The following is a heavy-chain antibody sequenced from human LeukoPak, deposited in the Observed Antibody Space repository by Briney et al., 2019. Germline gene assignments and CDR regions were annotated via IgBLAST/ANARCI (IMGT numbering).Heavy chain of an antibody. CDR2: IYWDDDK. D-gene: IGHD3-3*01. CDR1: GISPSTSGVG. V-gene: IGHV2-5*02. CDR3: AQASYDFWTGYYTVIGHSFDY. J-gene: IGHJ4*02. Sequence: KMSGPTPANPTLTLTLTCTFSGISPSTSGVGVGWIRQPPGKTLEWLALIYWDDDKRYSPSLKSRLTITTDTSKNQVVLTMSNIDPVDTATYYCAQASYDFWTGYYTVIGHSFDYLGRASLVTVSS.